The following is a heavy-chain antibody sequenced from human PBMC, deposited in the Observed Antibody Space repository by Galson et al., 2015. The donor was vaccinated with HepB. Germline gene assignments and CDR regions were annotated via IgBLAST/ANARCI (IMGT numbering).Heavy chain of an antibody. CDR3: ARDHRARVITFGGVIGY. V-gene: IGHV3-48*02. J-gene: IGHJ4*02. CDR2: ISSSSSTI. D-gene: IGHD3-16*02. CDR1: GFTFSSYS. Sequence: PLRLSCAASGFTFSSYSMNWVRQAPGKGLEWVSYISSSSSTIYYADSVKGRFTISRDNAKNSLYLQMNSLRDEDTAVYYCARDHRARVITFGGVIGYWGQGTLVTVSS.